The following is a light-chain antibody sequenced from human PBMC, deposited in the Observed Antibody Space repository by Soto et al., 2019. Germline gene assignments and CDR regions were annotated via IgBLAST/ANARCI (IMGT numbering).Light chain of an antibody. J-gene: IGLJ1*01. Sequence: QSPPTPPPSPSGSPGQSVTISCPGNSSDVGGYNYVSWYQQHPGKAPKLMIYEVSKRPSGVPDRFSGSKSGNTASLTVSGLQAEDEADYYCSSYAGSNNFVFGTGTKVTVL. CDR3: SSYAGSNNFV. V-gene: IGLV2-8*01. CDR1: SSDVGGYNY. CDR2: EVS.